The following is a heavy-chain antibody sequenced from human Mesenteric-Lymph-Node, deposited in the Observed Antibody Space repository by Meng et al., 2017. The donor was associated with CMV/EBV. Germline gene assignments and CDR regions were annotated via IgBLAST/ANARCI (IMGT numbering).Heavy chain of an antibody. CDR2: NYYSGST. D-gene: IGHD6-19*01. J-gene: IGHJ4*02. CDR3: ASDSSGYYFFDS. V-gene: IGHV4-39*01. CDR1: GGSISSSSYY. Sequence: SETLSLTCTVSGGSISSSSYYWGWIRQPPGKGLEWIGSNYYSGSTYYNPSLKSRVTISVDTSKNQFSLQLSSVTAADTAVYYCASDSSGYYFFDSWGQGTLVTVSS.